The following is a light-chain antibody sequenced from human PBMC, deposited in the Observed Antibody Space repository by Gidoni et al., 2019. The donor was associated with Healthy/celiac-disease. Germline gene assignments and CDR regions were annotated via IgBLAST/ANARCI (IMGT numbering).Light chain of an antibody. Sequence: QSALTQPASVSGAPGQSITISCTGTSRDGGSYNLVSWSQQHPGKAPKLMIYEGSKRPSGVSNRFSGSKSGNTASLTISGLQAEDEADYYCCSYAGSSTFHVVFGGGTKLTVL. J-gene: IGLJ2*01. V-gene: IGLV2-23*03. CDR1: SRDGGSYNL. CDR3: CSYAGSSTFHVV. CDR2: EGS.